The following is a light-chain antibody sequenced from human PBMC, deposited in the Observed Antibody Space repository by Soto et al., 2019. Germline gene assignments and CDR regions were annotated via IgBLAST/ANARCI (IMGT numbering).Light chain of an antibody. Sequence: QSVLTQPASVSGSPGQSITISCAGTSNDVGAYKYVSWYQQHPGKAPKLLIYEATNRPSGVSDRFSASKSDNTASLTISGHQAEDEADYYCCSYSRTTLFVFGTGTKVTVL. J-gene: IGLJ1*01. CDR2: EAT. CDR3: CSYSRTTLFV. CDR1: SNDVGAYKY. V-gene: IGLV2-14*01.